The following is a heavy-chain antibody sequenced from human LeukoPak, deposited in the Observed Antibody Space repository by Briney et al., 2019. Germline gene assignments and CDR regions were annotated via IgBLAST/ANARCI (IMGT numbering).Heavy chain of an antibody. V-gene: IGHV3-9*01. J-gene: IGHJ5*02. CDR3: AKDRSSSWYIGWFDP. Sequence: PGGSLRLSCAASGFTFDDYAMHWVRQAPGKGLEWVSGISWNSGSIGYADSVKGRFTISRDNAKNSLYLQMNSLRAEDTALYYCAKDRSSSWYIGWFDPWGQGTLVTVFS. CDR1: GFTFDDYA. D-gene: IGHD6-13*01. CDR2: ISWNSGSI.